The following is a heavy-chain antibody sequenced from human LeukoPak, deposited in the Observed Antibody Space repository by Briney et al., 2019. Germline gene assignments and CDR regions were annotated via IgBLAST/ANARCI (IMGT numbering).Heavy chain of an antibody. Sequence: GGSLRLSCAASGFTFSDYSMNWVRQAPGKGLEWISYIGIDSGNTNYADSVKGRFTISGDKAKNSLYLQMNSLRAEDTAVYYCARDRALKYGDYSGFDYWGRGTLVTVSS. V-gene: IGHV3-48*01. CDR2: IGIDSGNT. D-gene: IGHD4-17*01. J-gene: IGHJ4*02. CDR1: GFTFSDYS. CDR3: ARDRALKYGDYSGFDY.